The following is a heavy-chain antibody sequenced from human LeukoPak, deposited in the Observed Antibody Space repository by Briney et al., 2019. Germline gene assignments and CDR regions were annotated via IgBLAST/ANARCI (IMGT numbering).Heavy chain of an antibody. D-gene: IGHD6-19*01. V-gene: IGHV3-30*18. CDR2: ITYDGSNK. CDR1: GFSFKDYN. Sequence: PGGSLRLSCAASGFSFKDYNMHWVRQAPGKGLEWVAVITYDGSNKYCTDSVKGRFTISRDSSKSTLYVQMNSLRAEDTAVYYCAKVRWDNSGWYYLDYWGQGTLVTVSS. J-gene: IGHJ4*02. CDR3: AKVRWDNSGWYYLDY.